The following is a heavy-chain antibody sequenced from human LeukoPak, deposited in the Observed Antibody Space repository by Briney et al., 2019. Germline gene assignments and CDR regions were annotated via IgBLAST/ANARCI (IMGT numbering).Heavy chain of an antibody. CDR1: GFTFSGSA. D-gene: IGHD6-13*01. CDR2: IRSKANSYAT. V-gene: IGHV3-73*01. CDR3: AKDRSIAAGDDAFDI. Sequence: GGSLRLSCAASGFTFSGSAMHWVRQASGKGLEWVGRIRSKANSYATAYAASVKGRFTISRDDSKNTAYLQMNSLRAEDTAVYYCAKDRSIAAGDDAFDIWGQGTMVTVSS. J-gene: IGHJ3*02.